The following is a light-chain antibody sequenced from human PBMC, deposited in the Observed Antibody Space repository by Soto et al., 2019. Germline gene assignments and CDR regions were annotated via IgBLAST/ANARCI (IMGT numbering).Light chain of an antibody. Sequence: EIVMTQSPATLSVSPGERATLSCRASQSVSSNLAWHQQKPGQAHRLLIYGASTRATGIPSRFSGSGSGTEFTLTISSLQSEDFAVYYYQQYNNWYTFGQGTKLEIK. CDR3: QQYNNWYT. CDR2: GAS. CDR1: QSVSSN. J-gene: IGKJ2*01. V-gene: IGKV3-15*01.